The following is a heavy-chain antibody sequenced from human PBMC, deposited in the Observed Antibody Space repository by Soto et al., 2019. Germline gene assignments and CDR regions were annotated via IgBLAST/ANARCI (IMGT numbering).Heavy chain of an antibody. J-gene: IGHJ4*02. D-gene: IGHD5-12*01. CDR3: ATHPGRDGYKLDY. V-gene: IGHV3-23*01. CDR1: GFTFSSYA. CDR2: ISGSGGST. Sequence: EVQLLESGGGLVQPGGSLRLSCAASGFTFSSYAMSWVRQAPGKGLEWVSAISGSGGSTYYADSVKGRFTISRDNSKNTLYLQMNSLRAEDTAVYYCATHPGRDGYKLDYWGQGTLVTVSS.